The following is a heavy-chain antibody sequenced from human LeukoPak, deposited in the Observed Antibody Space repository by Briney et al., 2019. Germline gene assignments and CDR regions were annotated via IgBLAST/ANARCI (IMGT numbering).Heavy chain of an antibody. J-gene: IGHJ4*02. CDR3: ARGSSDFWSGYYFDY. CDR2: TNHSGST. D-gene: IGHD3-3*01. CDR1: GGSFSGYY. Sequence: SETLSLTCAVYGGSFSGYYWSWIRQPPGKGLEWIGETNHSGSTNYNPSLKSRVTISVDTSKNQFSLKLSSVTAADTAVYYCARGSSDFWSGYYFDYWGQGTLVTVSS. V-gene: IGHV4-34*01.